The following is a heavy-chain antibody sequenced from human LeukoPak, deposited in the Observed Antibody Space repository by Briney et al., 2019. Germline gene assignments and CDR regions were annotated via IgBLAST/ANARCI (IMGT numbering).Heavy chain of an antibody. D-gene: IGHD4-11*01. CDR2: IKQDGTEK. CDR1: GFTFSRNW. Sequence: GGSLRLSCAGSGFTFSRNWMSWVRQAPGKGLEWVANIKQDGTEKYYLDSVKGRFIISRDNAKNSLYLQMNSLRVEDTAVYYCARDSDYSDYDWGQGTLVTVCS. V-gene: IGHV3-7*01. CDR3: ARDSDYSDYD. J-gene: IGHJ4*01.